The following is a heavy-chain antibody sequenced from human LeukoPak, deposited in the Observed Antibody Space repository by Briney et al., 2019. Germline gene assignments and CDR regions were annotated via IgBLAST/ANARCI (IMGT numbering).Heavy chain of an antibody. CDR2: IYSGGST. D-gene: IGHD2-15*01. CDR3: ARDTYCSGGSCYSY. Sequence: PGGSLRLSCAASGFTVSSNYMSWVRQAPGKGLEWVSVIYSGGSTYYADSVKGRFTISRDNSKNTLYLQMNSLRAEDTAVYYCARDTYCSGGSCYSYWGQGTLVTVSS. V-gene: IGHV3-53*01. CDR1: GFTVSSNY. J-gene: IGHJ4*02.